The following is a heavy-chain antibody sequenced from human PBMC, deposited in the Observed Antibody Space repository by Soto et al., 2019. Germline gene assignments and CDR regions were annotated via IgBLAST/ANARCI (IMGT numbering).Heavy chain of an antibody. CDR2: IYWDNDK. J-gene: IGHJ6*02. Sequence: QITLKESGPTLVKPTQPLTLTCTLSGFSLSTTGVGVGWIRQPPGKALEWLALIYWDNDKRYSPSLRSRLTIPNDTYKNRLXLXRXXMDPVDTATYSCGQSRCGADCLQFSTARSYYGFDVWGQGTTVTLSS. V-gene: IGHV2-5*02. CDR3: GQSRCGADCLQFSTARSYYGFDV. D-gene: IGHD2-21*01. CDR1: GFSLSTTGVG.